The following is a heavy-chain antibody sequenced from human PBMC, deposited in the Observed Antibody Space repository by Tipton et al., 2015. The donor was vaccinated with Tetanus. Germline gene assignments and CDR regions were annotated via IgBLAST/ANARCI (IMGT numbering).Heavy chain of an antibody. CDR2: INPNSGDA. Sequence: QSGPEVKQPGTSLKVSCKASEYTFTNYYIHWVRQAPGQGLEWMGEINPNSGDAKNAQKFQGRITVTRDTSINTAYMDLTRLTSDDTAVYFCAREMIGCSSTTCYFDFWGQGTLVTVSS. V-gene: IGHV1-2*02. CDR1: EYTFTNYY. J-gene: IGHJ4*02. D-gene: IGHD2-2*01. CDR3: AREMIGCSSTTCYFDF.